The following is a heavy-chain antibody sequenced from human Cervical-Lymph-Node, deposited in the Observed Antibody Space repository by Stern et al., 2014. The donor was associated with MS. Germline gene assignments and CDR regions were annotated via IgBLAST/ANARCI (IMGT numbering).Heavy chain of an antibody. V-gene: IGHV5-51*03. D-gene: IGHD3-16*01. CDR3: ARRGLGYDGADH. Sequence: EVQLMESGAEVRKPGESLKISCKVSGYSFANFWIGWVRQVPGKGLEWMGIIYPGDSDTRYSASFQGQVTLSADESISTAYLQWSSLKASDTGIYYCARRGLGYDGADHWGQGALVTVSS. CDR2: IYPGDSDT. J-gene: IGHJ4*02. CDR1: GYSFANFW.